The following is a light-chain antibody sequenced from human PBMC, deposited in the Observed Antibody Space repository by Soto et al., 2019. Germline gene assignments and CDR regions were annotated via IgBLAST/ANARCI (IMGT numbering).Light chain of an antibody. CDR3: QSYDSSLSGYV. V-gene: IGLV1-40*01. CDR2: GNS. CDR1: SSNIGAGYD. J-gene: IGLJ1*01. Sequence: QSVLAQPPTLSGAPGQRVTMSCTGSSSNIGAGYDVHWYHQLPGTAPKLLIYGNSNRPSGVPDRFSGSKSGTSASLAITGLQAEDEADYYCQSYDSSLSGYVFGTGTKVTVL.